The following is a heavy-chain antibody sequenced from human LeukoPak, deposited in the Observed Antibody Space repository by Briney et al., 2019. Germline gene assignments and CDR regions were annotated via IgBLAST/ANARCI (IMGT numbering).Heavy chain of an antibody. V-gene: IGHV1-8*01. Sequence: ASVKVSCEASGYTFTSYDINWVRQATGQGLEWMGWMNPNTGNTGYAQQFQGRVTMTRNTSISTAYMELSSLKSEDTAVYFCAIRRGYSYGYWGQGTLVTVSS. CDR3: AIRRGYSYGY. D-gene: IGHD5-18*01. CDR2: MNPNTGNT. CDR1: GYTFTSYD. J-gene: IGHJ4*02.